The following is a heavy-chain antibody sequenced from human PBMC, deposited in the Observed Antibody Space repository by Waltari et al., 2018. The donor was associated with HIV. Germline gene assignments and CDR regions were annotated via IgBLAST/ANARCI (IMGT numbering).Heavy chain of an antibody. Sequence: EVQLGASAGAFTKPGDALRRSGDAAGVPVRTSGMTWVRQAPGSGLESVASISGSGSSTFYADSVKGRFTISRDKSKNVISLQMTSLRVNDTAMYYCAKDLSISSTRPRLVSFDFWSQGTLVRVAS. J-gene: IGHJ4*02. CDR3: AKDLSISSTRPRLVSFDF. CDR2: ISGSGSST. V-gene: IGHV3-23*04. CDR1: GVPVRTSG. D-gene: IGHD6-6*01.